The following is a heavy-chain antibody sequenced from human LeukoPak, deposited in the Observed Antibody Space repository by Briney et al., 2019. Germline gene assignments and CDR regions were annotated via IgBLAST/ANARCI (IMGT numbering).Heavy chain of an antibody. Sequence: ASVKVSCKASGYTFTGYYMHWVRQAPGQGLEWMGWINPNSGGTNYAQKFQGRVTMTRDTSISTAYMELSRLRSDDTAVYYCARVPPSDSSGSWFDPWGQGTLVTVSS. D-gene: IGHD6-19*01. CDR2: INPNSGGT. J-gene: IGHJ5*02. CDR1: GYTFTGYY. V-gene: IGHV1-2*02. CDR3: ARVPPSDSSGSWFDP.